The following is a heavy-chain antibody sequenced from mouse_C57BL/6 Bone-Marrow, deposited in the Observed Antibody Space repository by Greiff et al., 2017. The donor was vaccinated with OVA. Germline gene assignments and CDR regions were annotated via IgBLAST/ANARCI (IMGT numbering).Heavy chain of an antibody. CDR2: ISSGGSYT. D-gene: IGHD1-1*01. Sequence: EVQGVESGGDLVKPGGSLKLSCAASGFTFSSYGLSLVRQTPDKMLAWVATISSGGSYTYYPDSVKGRFTISRDNAKNTLYLQMSSLKSEDTAMYYCARHKALYYGSSYGYAMDYWGQGTSVTVSS. CDR1: GFTFSSYG. CDR3: ARHKALYYGSSYGYAMDY. J-gene: IGHJ4*01. V-gene: IGHV5-6*01.